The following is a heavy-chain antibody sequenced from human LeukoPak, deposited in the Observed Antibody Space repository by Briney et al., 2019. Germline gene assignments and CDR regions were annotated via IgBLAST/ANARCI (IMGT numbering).Heavy chain of an antibody. J-gene: IGHJ4*02. V-gene: IGHV4-34*01. CDR2: INHSGST. CDR1: GVSFSGYY. D-gene: IGHD3-3*01. CDR3: ARGRDFWSGYYTVSSKGGSIDY. Sequence: NPSETLSLTCAVYGVSFSGYYWSWIRQPPGKGLEWIGEINHSGSTNYNPSLKSRVTISVDTSKNQFSLKLSSVTAADTAVYYCARGRDFWSGYYTVSSKGGSIDYWGQGTLVTVSS.